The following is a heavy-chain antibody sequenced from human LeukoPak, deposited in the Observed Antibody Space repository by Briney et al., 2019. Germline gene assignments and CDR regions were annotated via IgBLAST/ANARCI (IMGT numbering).Heavy chain of an antibody. J-gene: IGHJ4*02. CDR2: ISSSSSYI. D-gene: IGHD5-24*01. Sequence: PGGSLRLSCAASGFTFSSYAMSWVRQAPGKGLEWVSSISSSSSYIYYADSVKGRFTISRDNAKNSLYLQMNSLRAEDTAVYYCARTIGPPAQLEMATIRSFDYWGQGTLVTVSS. CDR1: GFTFSSYA. V-gene: IGHV3-21*01. CDR3: ARTIGPPAQLEMATIRSFDY.